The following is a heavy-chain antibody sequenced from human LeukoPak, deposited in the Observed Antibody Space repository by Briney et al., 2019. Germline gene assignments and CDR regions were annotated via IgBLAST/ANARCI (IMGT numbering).Heavy chain of an antibody. D-gene: IGHD6-6*01. Sequence: SETLSLTCTVSGGSISSSGYYWGWIRQPPGKGLEWIGSIYYSGNTYYNPSLKGRVTMSVDTSKKQVSLRLTSVTAADTALYYCARHERAARSTDYCGQGALVTVPS. CDR3: ARHERAARSTDY. CDR1: GGSISSSGYY. CDR2: IYYSGNT. V-gene: IGHV4-39*01. J-gene: IGHJ4*02.